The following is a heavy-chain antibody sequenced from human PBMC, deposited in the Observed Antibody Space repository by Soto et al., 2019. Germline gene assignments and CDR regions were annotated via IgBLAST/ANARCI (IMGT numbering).Heavy chain of an antibody. CDR1: GGPVSGSY. J-gene: IGHJ5*02. CDR2: VHSSGNT. V-gene: IGHV4-59*02. CDR3: ARGGWSMDP. D-gene: IGHD6-19*01. Sequence: QVQLQESGPGLVKPSETLSLTCSVSGGPVSGSYWSWIRQPPGKGLEWIGFVHSSGNTDYNPSLMTRVTISVDTSTNQFSLKLTSVTTADTAVYFCARGGWSMDPWGQGILVTVSS.